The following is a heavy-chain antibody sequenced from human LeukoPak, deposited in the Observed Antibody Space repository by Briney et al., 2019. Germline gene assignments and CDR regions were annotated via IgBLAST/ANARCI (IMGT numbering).Heavy chain of an antibody. D-gene: IGHD6-13*01. V-gene: IGHV1-58*02. Sequence: SVKVSCKASGFTFSSSVMQWVRQARGQRREWIGWIVVGSGNTNYAQKFQERVTITRDMSTSTAYMELSRLTSDDTAVYYCASGQRSSTWYAGYYFDYWGQGTLVTVSS. CDR2: IVVGSGNT. CDR1: GFTFSSSV. CDR3: ASGQRSSTWYAGYYFDY. J-gene: IGHJ4*02.